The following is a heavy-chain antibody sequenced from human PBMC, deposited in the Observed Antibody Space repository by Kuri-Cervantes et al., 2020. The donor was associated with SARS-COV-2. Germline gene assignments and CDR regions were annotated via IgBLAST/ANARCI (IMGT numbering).Heavy chain of an antibody. D-gene: IGHD2-21*01. CDR1: GFTFSSYA. CDR3: ARGSIVVVIANLDI. V-gene: IGHV3-64*01. Sequence: GESLKISCAASGFTFSSYAMHWVRQAPGKGLEYVSAISSNGGSTYYANSVKGRFTISRDNSKNTLYLQMGSLRAEDMAVYYCARGSIVVVIANLDIWGQGTVVTVSS. CDR2: ISSNGGST. J-gene: IGHJ3*02.